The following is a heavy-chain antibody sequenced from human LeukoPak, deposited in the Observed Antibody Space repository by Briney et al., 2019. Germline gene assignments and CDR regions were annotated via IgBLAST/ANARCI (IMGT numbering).Heavy chain of an antibody. D-gene: IGHD4-17*01. CDR3: ARGRNLHTTADY. CDR2: INHSGST. CDR1: GGSFSGYY. Sequence: SETLSLTCAVYGGSFSGYYWSWIRQPPGKGLEWIGEINHSGSTNCNPSLKSRVTISVDTSKNQFSLKLSSVTAADTAVYYCARGRNLHTTADYWGQGTLVTVSS. V-gene: IGHV4-34*01. J-gene: IGHJ4*02.